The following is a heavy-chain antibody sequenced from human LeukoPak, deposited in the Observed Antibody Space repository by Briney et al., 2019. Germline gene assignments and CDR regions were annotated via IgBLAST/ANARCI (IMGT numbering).Heavy chain of an antibody. V-gene: IGHV3-23*01. CDR2: ISDSGGST. Sequence: PGGSLRLSCAAGGFTFSNYDMSWVRQAPGKWLDSVSSISDSGGSTYYADSVKGRFTISRDNSKNTLYLQMTNLRAADTAVYYCAKDLSRAVAADWFDPWDQGSLVTVSS. J-gene: IGHJ5*02. D-gene: IGHD6-19*01. CDR1: GFTFSNYD. CDR3: AKDLSRAVAADWFDP.